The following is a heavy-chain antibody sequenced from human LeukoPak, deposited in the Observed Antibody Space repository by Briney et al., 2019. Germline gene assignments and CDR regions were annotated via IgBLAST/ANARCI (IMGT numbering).Heavy chain of an antibody. Sequence: GGSLRLSCAASGFIFSDYYMSWIRQAPGKGLEWVSYISSSGSTKYYADSVKGRFTIPRDNAKNSYLQMNSLRAEDTAVYYCARDGHAYGRGSPHYWGQGTLVTVSS. CDR3: ARDGHAYGRGSPHY. V-gene: IGHV3-11*01. CDR1: GFIFSDYY. J-gene: IGHJ4*02. D-gene: IGHD3-10*01. CDR2: ISSSGSTK.